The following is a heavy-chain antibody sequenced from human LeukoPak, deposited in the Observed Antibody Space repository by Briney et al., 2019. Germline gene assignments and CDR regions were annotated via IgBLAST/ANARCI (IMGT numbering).Heavy chain of an antibody. CDR1: GGTFSSYA. Sequence: SVTVSCKASGGTFSSYAISWVRQAPGQGLEWMGRIIPILGIANYAQKFQGRVTITADKSTSTAYMELSSLRSEDTAVYYCASWRDYYGSGSYNWFDPWGQGTLVTVSS. CDR2: IIPILGIA. CDR3: ASWRDYYGSGSYNWFDP. J-gene: IGHJ5*02. D-gene: IGHD3-10*01. V-gene: IGHV1-69*04.